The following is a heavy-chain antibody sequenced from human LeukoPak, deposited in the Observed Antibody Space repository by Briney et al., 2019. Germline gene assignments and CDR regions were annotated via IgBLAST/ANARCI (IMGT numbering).Heavy chain of an antibody. CDR3: VTTVVTGAY. Sequence: SETLSLTCAVYGGSFSGYYWSWIRQPPGKGLEWIGEINHSGSTNYNPSLKSRVTILVDTSKNQFSLKLSSVTAADTAVYYCVTTVVTGAYWGQGTLVTVSS. CDR1: GGSFSGYY. V-gene: IGHV4-34*01. J-gene: IGHJ4*02. CDR2: INHSGST. D-gene: IGHD4-23*01.